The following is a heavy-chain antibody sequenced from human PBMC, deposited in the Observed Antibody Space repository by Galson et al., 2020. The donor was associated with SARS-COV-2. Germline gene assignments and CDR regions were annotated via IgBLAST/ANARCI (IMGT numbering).Heavy chain of an antibody. CDR3: VKDIGDYYDTSGYYGAFDL. CDR2: INRNSGSI. J-gene: IGHJ3*01. CDR1: TFTFEHYA. Sequence: GGSLRLSCAASTFTFEHYAMHWVRQAPGKGLEWVSGINRNSGSIGYADSVKGRFTISRDNANNSLYLQMNSLRAEDTALYYCVKDIGDYYDTSGYYGAFDLWGQGTLVTVS. V-gene: IGHV3-9*01. D-gene: IGHD3-22*01.